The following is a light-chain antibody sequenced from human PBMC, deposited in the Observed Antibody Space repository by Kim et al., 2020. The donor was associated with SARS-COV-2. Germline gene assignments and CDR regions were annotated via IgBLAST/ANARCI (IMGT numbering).Light chain of an antibody. Sequence: SPGERATLSCRTSQSVGNDYLAWYQQKPGQAPRLLIYATSRRATGIPDRFSGSGSGTDFTLTISRLEPEDFAVFYCQQYETSPWTFGQGTKVDIK. CDR2: ATS. V-gene: IGKV3-20*01. CDR1: QSVGNDY. J-gene: IGKJ1*01. CDR3: QQYETSPWT.